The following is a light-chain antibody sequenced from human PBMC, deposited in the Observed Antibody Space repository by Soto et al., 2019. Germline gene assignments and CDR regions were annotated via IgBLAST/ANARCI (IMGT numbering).Light chain of an antibody. J-gene: IGKJ4*01. V-gene: IGKV2-29*01. CDR3: QQYDNLPLT. Sequence: DIVMTQTPLSLSVTPGQPASISCKSSQSLLHSDGKTYLYWYLQKPGKAPKLLIYDVSSLESGVPSRFSGSGSGTDFTFTISSLQPEDIATYYCQQYDNLPLTFGGGTKVDIK. CDR2: DVS. CDR1: QSLLHSDGKTY.